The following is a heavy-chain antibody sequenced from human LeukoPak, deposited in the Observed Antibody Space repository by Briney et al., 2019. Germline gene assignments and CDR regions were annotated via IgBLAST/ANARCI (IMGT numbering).Heavy chain of an antibody. Sequence: GGSLRLSCAASGFTFGSSYMHWDRQDPGKGLVWVSCISSDGTSTNYADSVKGRFTISRDNPKNTVYLQMNSLRAEDTAVYYCARDVGSSLHSWGQGILVIVSS. V-gene: IGHV3-74*01. CDR3: ARDVGSSLHS. D-gene: IGHD2-2*01. CDR2: ISSDGTST. J-gene: IGHJ4*02. CDR1: GFTFGSSY.